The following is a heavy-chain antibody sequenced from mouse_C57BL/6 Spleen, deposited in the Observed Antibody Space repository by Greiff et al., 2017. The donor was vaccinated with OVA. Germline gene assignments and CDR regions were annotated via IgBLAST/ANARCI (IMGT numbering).Heavy chain of an antibody. Sequence: EVKLVESGGGLVKPGGSLKLSCAASGFTFSSYTMSWVRQTPEKRLEWVATISGGGGNTYYPDSVKGRFTISRDNAKNTLYRQMCSLRSEDTALYYCARSYSNYVDYAMDYWGQGTSVTVSS. J-gene: IGHJ4*01. CDR2: ISGGGGNT. CDR1: GFTFSSYT. D-gene: IGHD2-5*01. CDR3: ARSYSNYVDYAMDY. V-gene: IGHV5-9*01.